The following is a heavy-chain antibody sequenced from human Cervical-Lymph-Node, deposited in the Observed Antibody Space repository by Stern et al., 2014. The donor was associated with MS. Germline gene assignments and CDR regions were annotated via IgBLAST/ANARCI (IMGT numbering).Heavy chain of an antibody. CDR2: IYHSGST. Sequence: QLQLQESGPGLVKPSGTLSLTCAVSGGSISSSNWWSWVRQPPGKGLEWIGEIYHSGSTHYNPSLKSRVTISVAKSKNQFSLKRSSVTAADTAVYYCARVRIAVAGTDYYYYGMDVWGQGTTVTVSS. J-gene: IGHJ6*02. CDR1: GGSISSSNW. V-gene: IGHV4-4*02. CDR3: ARVRIAVAGTDYYYYGMDV. D-gene: IGHD6-19*01.